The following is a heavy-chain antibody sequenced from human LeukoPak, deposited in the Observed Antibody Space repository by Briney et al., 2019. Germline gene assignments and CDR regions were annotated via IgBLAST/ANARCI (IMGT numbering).Heavy chain of an antibody. CDR2: IYYSGST. CDR3: ARRPVYASDLDY. D-gene: IGHD2-8*01. CDR1: GGSISSSSYY. J-gene: IGHJ4*02. V-gene: IGHV4-39*01. Sequence: SETLPLTCTVSGGSISSSSYYWGWIRRPPGKGLEWIGSIYYSGSTYYNPSLKSRVTISVDTSKNQFSLKLSSVTAADTAMYYCARRPVYASDLDYWGQGTLVTVSS.